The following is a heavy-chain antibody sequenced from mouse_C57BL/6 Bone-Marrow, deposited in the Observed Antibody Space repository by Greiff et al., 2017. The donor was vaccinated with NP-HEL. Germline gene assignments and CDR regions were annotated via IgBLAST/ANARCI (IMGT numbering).Heavy chain of an antibody. V-gene: IGHV8-8*01. CDR1: GFSLSTFGMG. J-gene: IGHJ2*01. CDR2: IWWDDDK. Sequence: VKLMESGPGILQPSQTLSLTCSFSGFSLSTFGMGVGWIRQPSGKGLEWLAHIWWDDDKYYNPALKSRLTISKDTSKTQVFLKIANVDTADTATYYCARMGFITTVVATNGDYWGQGTTLTVSS. D-gene: IGHD1-1*01. CDR3: ARMGFITTVVATNGDY.